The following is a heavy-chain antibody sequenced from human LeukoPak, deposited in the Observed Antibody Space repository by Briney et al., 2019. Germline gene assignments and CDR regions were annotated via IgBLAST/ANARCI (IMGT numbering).Heavy chain of an antibody. CDR3: SSRYSGTRLDY. CDR1: GFTFGGYA. Sequence: GGSLRLSCTAFGFTFGGYAMSWVRQAPGKGLEWVSFIRSKAHGGTTAYAASPKGTSTISRDDSKNIAYLHTNSLKTEEKAVYYCSSRYSGTRLDYWGQGTLVTVSS. D-gene: IGHD1-26*01. CDR2: IRSKAHGGTT. J-gene: IGHJ4*02. V-gene: IGHV3-49*04.